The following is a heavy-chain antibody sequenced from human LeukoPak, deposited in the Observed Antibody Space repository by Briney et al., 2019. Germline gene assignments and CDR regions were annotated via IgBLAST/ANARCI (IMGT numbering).Heavy chain of an antibody. CDR2: ISSSSTTI. D-gene: IGHD3-22*01. CDR1: GFTFSDFY. J-gene: IGHJ6*03. CDR3: ARVPYYLDSSGSYYYYMDV. Sequence: GGSLRLSCAASGFTFSDFYLSWIRQAPGKGLEWVSFISSSSTTIYYADSVKGRFTISRDNAKNSLYLQMNTLRAEDTAVYYCARVPYYLDSSGSYYYYMDVWGKGTTVTVSS. V-gene: IGHV3-11*04.